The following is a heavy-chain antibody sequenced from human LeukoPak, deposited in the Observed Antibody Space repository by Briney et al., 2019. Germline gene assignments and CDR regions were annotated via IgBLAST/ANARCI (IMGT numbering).Heavy chain of an antibody. Sequence: GGSLRLSCVGAGFTFSNYAMTWVRQAPGKGLGWVSGISGSGDRTYYADSVKGRFTISRDNSKNTLYLQMNGLTDDDSAVYYCAKDRIPVAGRQDIWDYWGQGTLVTVSS. D-gene: IGHD6-19*01. CDR3: AKDRIPVAGRQDIWDY. V-gene: IGHV3-23*01. CDR2: ISGSGDRT. J-gene: IGHJ4*02. CDR1: GFTFSNYA.